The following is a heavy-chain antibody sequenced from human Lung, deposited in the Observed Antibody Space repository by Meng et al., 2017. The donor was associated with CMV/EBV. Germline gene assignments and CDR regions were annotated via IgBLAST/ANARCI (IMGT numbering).Heavy chain of an antibody. CDR3: ARVENYDFWSGYYTGGCVDP. J-gene: IGHJ5*02. V-gene: IGHV4-34*01. Sequence: SETLSLXXAVYGGSFSGYYWSWIRQPPGKVLEWIGEINHSGSTNYNPSLKSRVTISVDTSKNQYSLKLSSVTAADTAVYYCARVENYDFWSGYYTGGCVDPWGQRTLVXVSS. D-gene: IGHD3-3*01. CDR1: GGSFSGYY. CDR2: INHSGST.